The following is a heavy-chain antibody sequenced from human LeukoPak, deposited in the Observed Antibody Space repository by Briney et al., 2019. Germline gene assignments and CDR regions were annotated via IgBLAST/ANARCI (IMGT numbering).Heavy chain of an antibody. CDR1: GDSISSSSYS. D-gene: IGHD6-13*01. CDR3: ARRYSSSWYEFDY. Sequence: PSETLSLTCTVSGDSISSSSYSWGWIRQPPGKGLEWIGSIYYSGSTYYNPSLKSRVTISVDTSKNQFSLKLSSVTAADTAVYYCARRYSSSWYEFDYWGQGTLVTVSS. CDR2: IYYSGST. V-gene: IGHV4-39*01. J-gene: IGHJ4*02.